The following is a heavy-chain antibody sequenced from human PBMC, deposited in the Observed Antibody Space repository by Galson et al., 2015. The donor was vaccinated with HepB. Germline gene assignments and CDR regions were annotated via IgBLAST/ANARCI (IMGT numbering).Heavy chain of an antibody. CDR1: GFSFSSYG. V-gene: IGHV3-30*19. D-gene: IGHD6-13*01. Sequence: SLRLSCAASGFSFSSYGMHWVRQAPGKGLEWVAVISYDGSNKYYADSVKGRFTISRDNSKNTLYLQMNSLRAEDTAVYYCARDYASSWYFNHYYGMDVWGRGTTVTVSS. J-gene: IGHJ6*02. CDR2: ISYDGSNK. CDR3: ARDYASSWYFNHYYGMDV.